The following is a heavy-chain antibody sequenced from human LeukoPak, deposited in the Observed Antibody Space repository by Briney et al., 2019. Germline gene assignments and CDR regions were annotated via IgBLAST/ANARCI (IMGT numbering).Heavy chain of an antibody. J-gene: IGHJ4*02. CDR2: ISWNSGSI. D-gene: IGHD2-15*01. V-gene: IGHV3-9*01. CDR1: GFTFDDYA. Sequence: GGSLRLSCAASGFTFDDYAMPWVRQAPGKGLEWVSGISWNSGSIGYADSVKGRFTISRDNAKNSLYLQMNSLRAEDTAVYYCARGAATVRDWGQGTLVTVSS. CDR3: ARGAATVRD.